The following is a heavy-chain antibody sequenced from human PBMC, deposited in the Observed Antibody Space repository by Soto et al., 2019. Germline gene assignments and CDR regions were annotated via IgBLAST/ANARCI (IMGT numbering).Heavy chain of an antibody. CDR1: GFTFSSYG. CDR3: AKDLRIAVAGKPSDTIDY. D-gene: IGHD6-19*01. Sequence: QVQLVESGGGVVQPGRSLRLSCAASGFTFSSYGMHWVRQAPGKGLEWVAVISYDGSNKYYADSVKGRFTISRDNSKNTLYLQMNSLRAEDTAVYYCAKDLRIAVAGKPSDTIDYWGQGTLVTVSS. CDR2: ISYDGSNK. V-gene: IGHV3-30*18. J-gene: IGHJ4*02.